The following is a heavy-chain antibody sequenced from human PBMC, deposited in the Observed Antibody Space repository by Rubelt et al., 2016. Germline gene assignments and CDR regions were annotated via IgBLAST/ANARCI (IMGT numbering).Heavy chain of an antibody. D-gene: IGHD2-15*01. V-gene: IGHV3-74*01. Sequence: GSLRLSCAASGFSFSMYWMHWVRQVPGKGLVWVSRMYSDVSSTTYADSVKGRFTISRDNAKNTLYLQMDSLRSDDTAVYYCARGGGLTWWDILNYWGQGTLVTVSS. CDR3: ARGGGLTWWDILNY. J-gene: IGHJ4*02. CDR1: GFSFSMYW. CDR2: MYSDVSST.